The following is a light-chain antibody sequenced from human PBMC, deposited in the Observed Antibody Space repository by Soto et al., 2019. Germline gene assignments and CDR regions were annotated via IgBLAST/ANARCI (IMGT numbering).Light chain of an antibody. CDR1: SSDIGYYNY. Sequence: QSALTQPASVSASPGQSITVSCAGTSSDIGYYNYVSWYQQHPGEAPKLIIFDVSNRPPGVSNRFSGSKSGSTASLTISGLQPEDEAYYYCSSFTTSTTWVFGGGTKLTVL. CDR2: DVS. J-gene: IGLJ3*02. CDR3: SSFTTSTTWV. V-gene: IGLV2-14*03.